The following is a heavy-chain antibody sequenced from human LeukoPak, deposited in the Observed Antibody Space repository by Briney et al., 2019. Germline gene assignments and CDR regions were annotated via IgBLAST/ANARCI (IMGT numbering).Heavy chain of an antibody. CDR1: GFTFSSYS. V-gene: IGHV3-48*02. CDR3: ARDQQQLASPLDY. CDR2: ISSSSTI. J-gene: IGHJ4*02. Sequence: GGSLRLSCAASGFTFSSYSMNWVRQAPGKGLEWVSYISSSSTIYYADSVKGRFTISRDNAKNSLYLQMNSLRDEDTAVYYCARDQQQLASPLDYRGQGTPVTVSS. D-gene: IGHD6-13*01.